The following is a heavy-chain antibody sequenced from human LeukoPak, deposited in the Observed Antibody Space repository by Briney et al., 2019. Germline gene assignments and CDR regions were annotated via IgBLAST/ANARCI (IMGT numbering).Heavy chain of an antibody. D-gene: IGHD3-10*01. CDR1: GFTVSSNY. CDR3: AKDKPTSFYYYGSGSGD. V-gene: IGHV3-53*01. Sequence: GGSLRLSCAASGFTVSSNYMSWVRQAPGKGLEWVSVIYSGGSTYYADSVKGRFTISRDNSKNTLYLQMNSLRAEDTAVYYCAKDKPTSFYYYGSGSGDWGQGTLVTVSS. CDR2: IYSGGST. J-gene: IGHJ4*02.